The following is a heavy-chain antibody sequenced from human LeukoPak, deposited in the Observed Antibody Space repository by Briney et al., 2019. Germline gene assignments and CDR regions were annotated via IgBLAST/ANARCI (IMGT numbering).Heavy chain of an antibody. CDR3: ARVLRGYSYVDYYYYYMDV. CDR2: VDHTGST. CDR1: DDSITMYY. V-gene: IGHV4-59*08. D-gene: IGHD5-18*01. J-gene: IGHJ6*03. Sequence: SETLSLTCTVSDDSITMYYWTWIRQPPGKGLEWIGYVDHTGSTKFNPSLNGRVSISRDTSNNFFSLRLRSVTAADTAVYYCARVLRGYSYVDYYYYYMDVWGKGTTVTVSS.